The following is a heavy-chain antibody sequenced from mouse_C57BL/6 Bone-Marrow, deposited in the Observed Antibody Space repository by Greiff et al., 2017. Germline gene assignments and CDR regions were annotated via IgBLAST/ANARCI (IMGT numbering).Heavy chain of an antibody. Sequence: LVKPGASVKMSCKASGYTFTDYYMNWVKQSHGKSLEWLGVINPYNGGTSYNQKFKGKATLTVDKSSSTAYMELNSLTSQDSAVYYCARCSNYRYFDYVDYWGQGTTLTVSS. CDR1: GYTFTDYY. J-gene: IGHJ2*01. CDR3: ARCSNYRYFDYVDY. V-gene: IGHV1-19*01. CDR2: INPYNGGT. D-gene: IGHD2-5*01.